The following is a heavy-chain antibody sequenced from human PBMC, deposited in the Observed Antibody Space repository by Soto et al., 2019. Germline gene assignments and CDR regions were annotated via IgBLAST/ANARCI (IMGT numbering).Heavy chain of an antibody. D-gene: IGHD2-21*01. CDR2: IYHNGSP. CDR1: GTSISSTYW. Sequence: QVELTQSGPGLVRPSGTLSLTCRVSGTSISSTYWWPWVRQSPGKGLDWIGEIYHNGSPKYNPSRKSRGSLSVDKANNQGSLKLTSVAAADTAADYCATVRPRIVVGRAEGPTGGQGTRVTVSS. V-gene: IGHV4-4*02. J-gene: IGHJ4*02. CDR3: ATVRPRIVVGRAEGPT.